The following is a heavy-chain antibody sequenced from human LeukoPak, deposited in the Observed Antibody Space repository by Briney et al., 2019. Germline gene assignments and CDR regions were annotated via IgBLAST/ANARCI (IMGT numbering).Heavy chain of an antibody. D-gene: IGHD6-19*01. Sequence: GASVKVSCKASGGTFSSYAISWVRQAPGQGLEWMGGIIPIFGTANYAQKFQGRVTTTADKSTSTAYMELSSLRSEDTAVYYCARGSHSSGWYLTFDYWGQGTLVTVSS. CDR3: ARGSHSSGWYLTFDY. J-gene: IGHJ4*02. CDR1: GGTFSSYA. V-gene: IGHV1-69*06. CDR2: IIPIFGTA.